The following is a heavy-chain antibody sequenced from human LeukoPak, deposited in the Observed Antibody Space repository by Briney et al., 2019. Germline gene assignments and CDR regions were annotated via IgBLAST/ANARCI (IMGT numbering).Heavy chain of an antibody. CDR3: AKNMRLSDYYYYGMDV. Sequence: GGSLRVSCAASGFTFSSYAMSWVRQAPGKGLEWVSAISGSGGSTYYADSVKGRSTISRDNSKNTLYLQMNSLRAEDTAVYYCAKNMRLSDYYYYGMDVWGQGTTVTVSS. V-gene: IGHV3-23*01. CDR2: ISGSGGST. J-gene: IGHJ6*02. CDR1: GFTFSSYA. D-gene: IGHD6-25*01.